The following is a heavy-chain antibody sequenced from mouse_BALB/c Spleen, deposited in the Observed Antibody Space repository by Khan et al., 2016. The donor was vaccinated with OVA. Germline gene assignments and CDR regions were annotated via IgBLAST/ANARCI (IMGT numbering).Heavy chain of an antibody. D-gene: IGHD1-2*01. CDR3: ARQPYKHYNMMDY. Sequence: QVQLQESGPGLAAPSQSLSITCTISGFSLTNYGVHWVRQPPGKGLEWLVVIWNDGTTTYNSTLKSRLTITKDNSQSHVFLKMNSLQTDDTAIYFCARQPYKHYNMMDYWGQGTSVTVSS. V-gene: IGHV2-6-1*01. CDR1: GFSLTNYG. CDR2: IWNDGTT. J-gene: IGHJ4*01.